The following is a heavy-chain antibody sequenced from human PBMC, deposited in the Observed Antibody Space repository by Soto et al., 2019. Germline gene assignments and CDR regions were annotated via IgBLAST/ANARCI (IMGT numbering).Heavy chain of an antibody. D-gene: IGHD3-10*01. Sequence: GGSLRLSCAASGFTFSSYGMHWVRQAPGKGLEWVAVISYDGSNKYYADSVKGRFTISRDNSKNTLYLQMNSLRAEDTAVYYCAKDGLRGVGVDYYYYYYMDVWGKGTTVTVSS. CDR1: GFTFSSYG. CDR2: ISYDGSNK. J-gene: IGHJ6*03. V-gene: IGHV3-30*18. CDR3: AKDGLRGVGVDYYYYYYMDV.